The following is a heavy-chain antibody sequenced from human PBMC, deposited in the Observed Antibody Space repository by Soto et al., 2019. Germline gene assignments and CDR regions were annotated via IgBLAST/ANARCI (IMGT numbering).Heavy chain of an antibody. V-gene: IGHV1-18*01. CDR1: GYAFTTYG. J-gene: IGHJ4*02. CDR3: ARGRYGDY. Sequence: QVHLVQSGAEVKKPGASVKVSCQGSGYAFTTYGITWVRQAPGQGLEWMGWISAHNGNTNYAQKLQGRVTVTRDTSTSTAYMELRSLIYDYTAVYYCARGRYGDYWGQGALVTVSS. D-gene: IGHD1-1*01. CDR2: ISAHNGNT.